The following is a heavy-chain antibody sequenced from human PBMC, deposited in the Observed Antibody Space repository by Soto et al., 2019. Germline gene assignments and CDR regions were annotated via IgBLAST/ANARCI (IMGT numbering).Heavy chain of an antibody. CDR2: INHSGST. Sequence: WETLSLTCAVYGGSFSGYYWSWIRQPPGKGLEWIGEINHSGSTNYNPSLKSRVTISVDTSKNQFSLKLSSVTAADTAVYYCARARSGGSWTMQYYYGMDVWGQGTMVTVSS. CDR3: ARARSGGSWTMQYYYGMDV. V-gene: IGHV4-34*01. D-gene: IGHD2-15*01. CDR1: GGSFSGYY. J-gene: IGHJ6*02.